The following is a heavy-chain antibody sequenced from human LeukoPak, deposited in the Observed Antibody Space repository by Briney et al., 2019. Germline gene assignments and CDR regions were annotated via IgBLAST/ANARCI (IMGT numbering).Heavy chain of an antibody. D-gene: IGHD4-17*01. CDR2: INQNGSEK. J-gene: IGHJ4*02. CDR1: GFTFSNYW. Sequence: GGSLRLSCVASGFTFSNYWMSWVRQAPEKGLEWVANINQNGSEKYYVDSVEGRFTISRDNAKNSLYLQMNSLRVEDTAVYYCAAYDDYGLQFWGQGALVTVSS. V-gene: IGHV3-7*01. CDR3: AAYDDYGLQF.